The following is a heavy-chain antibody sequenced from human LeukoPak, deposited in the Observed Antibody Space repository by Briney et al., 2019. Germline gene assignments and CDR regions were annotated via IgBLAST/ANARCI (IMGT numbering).Heavy chain of an antibody. CDR2: TNTDGSST. J-gene: IGHJ1*01. D-gene: IGHD4-23*01. CDR3: YGANAEH. V-gene: IGHV3-74*03. CDR1: GFTFSSYW. Sequence: GGSLRLSCAASGFTFSSYWMHWVRQAPGKGLVWVSGTNTDGSSTMYADSVKGRFTIARDNAKNTLYLQMNSLSAEDTAVYYCYGANAEHWGQGTLVTVSS.